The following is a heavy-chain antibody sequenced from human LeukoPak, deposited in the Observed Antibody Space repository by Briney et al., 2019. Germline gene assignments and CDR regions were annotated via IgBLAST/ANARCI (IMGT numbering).Heavy chain of an antibody. CDR1: GFTLSSYE. J-gene: IGHJ4*02. D-gene: IGHD4-23*01. Sequence: GGSLRLSCAASGFTLSSYEMHWVRQAPGNGLEWVSYISSSGSTIYYADSVKGRFTISRDNAKNSLYLQMNSLRAEDTAVYYCARDYGGSSPFDYWGQGTLVTVSS. CDR2: ISSSGSTI. CDR3: ARDYGGSSPFDY. V-gene: IGHV3-48*03.